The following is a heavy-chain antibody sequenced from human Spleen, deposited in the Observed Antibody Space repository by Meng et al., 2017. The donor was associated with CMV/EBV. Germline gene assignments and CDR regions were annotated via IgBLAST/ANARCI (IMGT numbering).Heavy chain of an antibody. CDR1: GYTFTSYG. Sequence: GYTFTSYGISWVRQAPGQGPEWMGWISAYTGNTDYVQKLQGRVTMTTDTSTSTAYMELRSLRSDDTAVYYCARVTGGSSWSHWYFDLWGRGTLVTVSS. J-gene: IGHJ2*01. CDR3: ARVTGGSSWSHWYFDL. CDR2: ISAYTGNT. D-gene: IGHD6-13*01. V-gene: IGHV1-18*01.